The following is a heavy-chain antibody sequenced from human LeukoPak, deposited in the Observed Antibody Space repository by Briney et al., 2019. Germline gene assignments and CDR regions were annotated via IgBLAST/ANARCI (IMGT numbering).Heavy chain of an antibody. Sequence: GGSLRLSCVASGFTVSSNFLNWVRQAPGKGLEWVSVIFISDNPYYADSVKGRFTISRDDHKNALHLQMNSLRADDTAVYYCAVGPRNFEYWGQGTLVTVSS. V-gene: IGHV3-53*01. J-gene: IGHJ4*02. CDR3: AVGPRNFEY. CDR1: GFTVSSNF. CDR2: IFISDNP. D-gene: IGHD3-10*01.